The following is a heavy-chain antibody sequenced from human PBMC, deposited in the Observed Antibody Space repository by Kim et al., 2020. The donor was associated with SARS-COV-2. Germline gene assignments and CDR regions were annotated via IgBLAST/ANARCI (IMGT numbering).Heavy chain of an antibody. CDR1: GFTFSSYA. J-gene: IGHJ4*01. CDR3: AATFLELFSFD. D-gene: IGHD3-10*01. V-gene: IGHV3-23*01. CDR2: ITAGGGSS. Sequence: GGSLRLSCGASGFTFSSYAMSWVRQAPGKGLEWVSSITAGGGSSSTYADSVKGRATISRDNYKNTLFLQMNSLRDEAAAVYYVAATFLELFSFD.